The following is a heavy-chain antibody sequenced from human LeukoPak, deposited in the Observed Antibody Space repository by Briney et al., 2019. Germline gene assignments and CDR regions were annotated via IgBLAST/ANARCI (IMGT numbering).Heavy chain of an antibody. D-gene: IGHD6-13*01. CDR2: INHSGTT. J-gene: IGHJ4*02. CDR1: GGFFSGYY. V-gene: IGHV4-34*01. Sequence: SETLSLTCAVYGGFFSGYYWIGIRQPPGKGLVYMGEINHSGTTNYNPSLKRRVTISVDTSKNRFSLKLSSVIAADTAVYYCARGVGSIAADCFDYWGQGALVTVSS. CDR3: ARGVGSIAADCFDY.